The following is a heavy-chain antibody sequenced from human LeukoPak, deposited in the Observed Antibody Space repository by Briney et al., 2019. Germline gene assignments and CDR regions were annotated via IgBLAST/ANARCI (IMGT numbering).Heavy chain of an antibody. J-gene: IGHJ4*02. CDR3: ARDRPYSGYGSY. V-gene: IGHV3-21*01. CDR2: ISSSSSYI. CDR1: GFTFSSYS. D-gene: IGHD5-12*01. Sequence: GGSLRLSXAASGFTFSSYSMNWVRQAPGKGLEWVSSISSSSSYIYYADSVKGRFTISRDNAKNSLYLQMNSLRAEDTAVYYCARDRPYSGYGSYWGQGTLVTVSS.